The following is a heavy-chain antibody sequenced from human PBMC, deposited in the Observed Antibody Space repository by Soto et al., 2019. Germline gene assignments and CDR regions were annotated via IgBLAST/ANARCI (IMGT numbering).Heavy chain of an antibody. CDR3: AADVGGYIYGLARH. CDR2: IVVGSGNT. J-gene: IGHJ4*02. Sequence: SVKGACKASGFRITSSASRWGRKTSGQRLEWIGGIVVGSGNTNYAQKFQERVTITRDMSTSTAYMELSSLRSEDTAVYYCAADVGGYIYGLARHWGPGTLVTVSS. CDR1: GFRITSSA. V-gene: IGHV1-58*02. D-gene: IGHD4-17*01.